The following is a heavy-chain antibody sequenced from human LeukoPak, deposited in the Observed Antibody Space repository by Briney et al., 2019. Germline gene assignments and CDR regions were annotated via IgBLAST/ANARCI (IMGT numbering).Heavy chain of an antibody. D-gene: IGHD3-10*01. CDR2: ISYDGSNK. CDR1: GFTFSSYA. Sequence: GGSLRLSCAASGFTFSSYAMHWVRQAPGKGLEWVAVISYDGSNKYYADSVKGRFTISRDNSKNTLYLQMNSLRAEDTAVYYCARDGSGSYYNSGWFDYWGQGTLVTVSS. V-gene: IGHV3-30-3*01. J-gene: IGHJ4*02. CDR3: ARDGSGSYYNSGWFDY.